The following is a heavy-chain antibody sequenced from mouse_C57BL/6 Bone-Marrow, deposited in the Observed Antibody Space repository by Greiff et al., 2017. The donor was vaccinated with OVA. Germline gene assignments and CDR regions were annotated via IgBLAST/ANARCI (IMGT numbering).Heavy chain of an antibody. Sequence: QVQLQQPGAELVKPGASVKMSCKASGYTFTSYWLTWVKQRPGQGLEWIGDIYPGSGSTNYNEKFKSKATLTVDTSASTAYMQLSSLTSEDSAVYYCARERFYYDYWGQGTTLTVSS. V-gene: IGHV1-55*01. J-gene: IGHJ2*01. CDR1: GYTFTSYW. CDR2: IYPGSGST. CDR3: ARERFYYDY.